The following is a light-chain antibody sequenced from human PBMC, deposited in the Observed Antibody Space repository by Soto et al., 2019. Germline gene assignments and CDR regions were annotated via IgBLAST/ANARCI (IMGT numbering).Light chain of an antibody. CDR3: QQLKTFPIT. CDR1: QGISDS. J-gene: IGKJ5*01. CDR2: AAS. Sequence: DIQLTQSPSFLSASVGDRVTVTCRASQGISDSLAWYHHKPGEAPKLLIYAASTLQSGVPSRFSGSGSGTEFTLTISSLQPEDLAIYYWQQLKTFPITFGQGTRLEIK. V-gene: IGKV1-9*01.